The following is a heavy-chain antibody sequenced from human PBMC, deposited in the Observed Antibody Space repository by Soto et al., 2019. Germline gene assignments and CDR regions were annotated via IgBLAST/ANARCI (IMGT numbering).Heavy chain of an antibody. CDR3: ARSLNAMVRGVINWFDP. J-gene: IGHJ5*02. Sequence: TMSTTCAASVCSDNSGGSSWSWIRPPPGKGLEWIGYIYHSGSTYYNPSLKSRVTISVDRSKNQFSLKLSSVTAADTAVYYCARSLNAMVRGVINWFDPWGQGTLVNFSS. CDR1: VCSDNSGGSS. V-gene: IGHV4-30-2*01. CDR2: IYHSGST. D-gene: IGHD3-10*01.